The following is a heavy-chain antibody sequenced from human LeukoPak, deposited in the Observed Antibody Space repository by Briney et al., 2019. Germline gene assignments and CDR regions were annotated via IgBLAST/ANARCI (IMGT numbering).Heavy chain of an antibody. CDR3: ARSPQLLGWFDP. CDR2: ISYDGSNK. CDR1: GFTFSSYG. Sequence: PGGSLRLSCAASGFTFSSYGMHWVRQAPGKGLEWVAVISYDGSNKYYADSVKGRFTISRDNSKNTLYLQMSSLRSEDTAVYYCARSPQLLGWFDPWGQGTLVTVSS. D-gene: IGHD2-2*01. J-gene: IGHJ5*02. V-gene: IGHV3-30*03.